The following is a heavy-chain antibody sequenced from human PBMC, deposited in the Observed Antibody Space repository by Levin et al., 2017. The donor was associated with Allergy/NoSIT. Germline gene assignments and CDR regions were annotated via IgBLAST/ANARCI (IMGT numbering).Heavy chain of an antibody. D-gene: IGHD6-19*01. J-gene: IGHJ4*02. Sequence: SCAASGFTFSRYSMNWVRQAPGKGLEWVSYISSSSSTIYYADSVKGRFTISRDKAKNSLYLQMNSLRAEETAVYYCARDSGGSGWYELDYWGQGTLVTVSS. CDR2: ISSSSSTI. CDR3: ARDSGGSGWYELDY. V-gene: IGHV3-48*01. CDR1: GFTFSRYS.